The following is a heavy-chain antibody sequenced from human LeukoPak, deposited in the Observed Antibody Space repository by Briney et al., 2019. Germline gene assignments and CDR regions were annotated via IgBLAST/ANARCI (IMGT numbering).Heavy chain of an antibody. V-gene: IGHV3-48*03. D-gene: IGHD3-16*01. CDR1: GFTFSNYE. Sequence: GGSLRLSCAASGFTFSNYEMNWVRQAPGKGLEWLSYISDSGSTIYYADSVEGRFTISRDNAKNSLFLQMNSLRAEDTAVYYCAREGLSSLGDMPFDYWGQGTLVTVSS. CDR3: AREGLSSLGDMPFDY. CDR2: ISDSGSTI. J-gene: IGHJ4*02.